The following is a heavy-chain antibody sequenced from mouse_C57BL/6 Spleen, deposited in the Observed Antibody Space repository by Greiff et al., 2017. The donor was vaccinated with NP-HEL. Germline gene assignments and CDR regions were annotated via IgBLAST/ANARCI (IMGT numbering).Heavy chain of an antibody. CDR2: IYPGSGNT. Sequence: QVQLQQSGAELVRPGASVKLSCKASGYTFTDHYINWVKQRPGQGLEWIARIYPGSGNTYYNEKFKGKATLTAEKSSSTAYMQLSSLTSEDSAVYFCARCSGLYYFDYWGQGTTLTVSS. CDR1: GYTFTDHY. J-gene: IGHJ2*01. V-gene: IGHV1-76*01. CDR3: ARCSGLYYFDY.